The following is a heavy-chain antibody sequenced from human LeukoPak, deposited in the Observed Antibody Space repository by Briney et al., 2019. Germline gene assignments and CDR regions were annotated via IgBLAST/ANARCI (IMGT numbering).Heavy chain of an antibody. Sequence: GASVTVSCKASGYMFTGYYMHWVRQAPGQGLAWMGWINPDSGDTNYAQKFQGRVHMTGDTTVTTAYMELSRLRSDDTAVYYCTRGGTTGTTVVQFNYFDPWGQGTLVTVSS. CDR3: TRGGTTGTTVVQFNYFDP. J-gene: IGHJ5*02. D-gene: IGHD1-1*01. CDR1: GYMFTGYY. CDR2: INPDSGDT. V-gene: IGHV1-2*02.